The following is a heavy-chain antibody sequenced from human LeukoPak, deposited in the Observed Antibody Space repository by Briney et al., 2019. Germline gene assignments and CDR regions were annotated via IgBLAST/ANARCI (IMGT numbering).Heavy chain of an antibody. CDR3: ARHGRGYCGGDCYYYYYYYMDV. CDR2: INHSGST. CDR1: GGSFSGYY. Sequence: SETLSLTCAVYGGSFSGYYWSWIRQPPGKGLEWIGEINHSGSTNYNPSLKSRVTISVDTSKNQFSLKLSSVTAADTAVYYCARHGRGYCGGDCYYYYYYYMDVWGKGTTVTVSS. J-gene: IGHJ6*03. V-gene: IGHV4-34*01. D-gene: IGHD2-21*01.